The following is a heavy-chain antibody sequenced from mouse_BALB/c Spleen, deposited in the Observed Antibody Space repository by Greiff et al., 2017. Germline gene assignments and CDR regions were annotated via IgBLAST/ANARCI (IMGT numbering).Heavy chain of an antibody. CDR2: IYPYNGGT. CDR1: GYTFTDYN. J-gene: IGHJ3*01. Sequence: VHVKQSGPELVKPGASVKISCKASGYTFTDYNMHWVKQSHGKSLEWIGYIYPYNGGTGYNQKFKSKATLTVDNSSSTAYMELRSLTSEDSAVYYCAREVAFYDYDPAWFAYWGQGTLVTVSA. CDR3: AREVAFYDYDPAWFAY. V-gene: IGHV1S29*02. D-gene: IGHD2-4*01.